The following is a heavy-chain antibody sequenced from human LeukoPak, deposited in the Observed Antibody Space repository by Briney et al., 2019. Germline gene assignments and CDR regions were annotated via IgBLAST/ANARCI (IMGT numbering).Heavy chain of an antibody. Sequence: GGSLRLSCAASGFTFSSFAMSWVRQAPGKGLEWVSSIGRNAVNTYYADSVKGRFTISRDNSKNTVHLQMSSLRAEDTAVYYCAKEWDLLAYYWGQGTLVTVSS. CDR2: IGRNAVNT. J-gene: IGHJ4*02. CDR3: AKEWDLLAYY. CDR1: GFTFSSFA. V-gene: IGHV3-23*01. D-gene: IGHD1-26*01.